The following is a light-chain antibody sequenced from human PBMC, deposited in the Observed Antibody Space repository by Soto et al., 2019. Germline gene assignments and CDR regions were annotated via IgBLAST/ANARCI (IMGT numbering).Light chain of an antibody. CDR2: EVS. V-gene: IGLV2-8*01. Sequence: QSALTQPPSASGSPGQSVTISCTGTSSDVGGYNYVSWYQQHPGKAPKLMIYEVSKRPSGVPDRFSGSKSGNTASLTVSGLQAEGEADCYCSSYAGSYNWVFGGGTKLTVL. J-gene: IGLJ3*02. CDR3: SSYAGSYNWV. CDR1: SSDVGGYNY.